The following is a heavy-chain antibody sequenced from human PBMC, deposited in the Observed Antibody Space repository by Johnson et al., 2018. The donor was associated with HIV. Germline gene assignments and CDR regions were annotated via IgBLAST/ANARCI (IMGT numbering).Heavy chain of an antibody. V-gene: IGHV3-20*04. J-gene: IGHJ3*02. D-gene: IGHD4-23*01. CDR1: GFAVRSKD. CDR3: ARALGTAVGAFDI. Sequence: VQLVESGGGLIQPGGSLRLSCAASGFAVRSKDMNWVRQAPGKGLEWVSGINWNGDSTGYAASVKGRFTISRDNAKNSMYLQMNSLRAEDTALYYCARALGTAVGAFDIWGQGTMVTVSS. CDR2: INWNGDST.